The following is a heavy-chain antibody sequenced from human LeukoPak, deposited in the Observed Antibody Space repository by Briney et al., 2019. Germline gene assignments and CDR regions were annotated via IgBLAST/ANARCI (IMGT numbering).Heavy chain of an antibody. V-gene: IGHV3-30-3*01. CDR3: ARDWIVLGPATKSAFDI. D-gene: IGHD5-12*01. Sequence: PGGSLRLSCAASGFTFSSYAMHWVRQAPGKGLEWVAVISYDGSNKYYADSVKGRFTISRDNSKNTLYLQMNSLRAEDTAVYYCARDWIVLGPATKSAFDIWGQGTMVTVSS. CDR1: GFTFSSYA. J-gene: IGHJ3*02. CDR2: ISYDGSNK.